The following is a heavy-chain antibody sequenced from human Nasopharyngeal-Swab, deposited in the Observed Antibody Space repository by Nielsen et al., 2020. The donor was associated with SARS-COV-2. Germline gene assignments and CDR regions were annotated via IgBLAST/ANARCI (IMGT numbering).Heavy chain of an antibody. V-gene: IGHV4-34*01. J-gene: IGHJ4*02. Sequence: SQTLSLTCAVYVGSFSGYCWTWIRQPPGGGLEWIGEINHSGRTNYNPSLKSRVTISVDTSKNQFSLKLTSVTAADTAVYYCARLTNSAGDYWGQGTLVTVSS. CDR2: INHSGRT. CDR3: ARLTNSAGDY. CDR1: VGSFSGYC. D-gene: IGHD4-23*01.